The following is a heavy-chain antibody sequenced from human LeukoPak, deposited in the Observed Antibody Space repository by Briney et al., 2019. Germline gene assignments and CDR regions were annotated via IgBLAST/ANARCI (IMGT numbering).Heavy chain of an antibody. CDR1: GGSISSYY. D-gene: IGHD3-16*02. J-gene: IGHJ5*02. CDR2: IYTSGST. Sequence: SETLSLTCTVSGGSISSYYWSWIRQPPGKGLEWIGRIYTSGSTSYNPSLKSRVTISVDTSKNQFSLKLNSVTAADTAVYYCAREGPRREFGKLIVGFRGWLDPWGQGTLVTVSS. CDR3: AREGPRREFGKLIVGFRGWLDP. V-gene: IGHV4-4*08.